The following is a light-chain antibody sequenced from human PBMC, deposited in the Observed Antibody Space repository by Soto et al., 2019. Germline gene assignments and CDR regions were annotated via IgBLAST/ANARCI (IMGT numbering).Light chain of an antibody. CDR3: SSYTSSSTYV. J-gene: IGLJ1*01. Sequence: QSVLTQPASVSGSPGQSITISCTGTSSDVGGHNYVSWYQQHPGRVPKLMIYEVGNRPSGVSNRFSGSKSGNTASLTISGPQTEDEADYYCSSYTSSSTYVFGTGTKVTVL. CDR1: SSDVGGHNY. V-gene: IGLV2-14*01. CDR2: EVG.